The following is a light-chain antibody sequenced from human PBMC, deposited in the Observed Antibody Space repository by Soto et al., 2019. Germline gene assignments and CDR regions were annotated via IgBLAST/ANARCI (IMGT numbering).Light chain of an antibody. CDR1: QSVSSSY. CDR3: QQRNDWPLT. V-gene: IGKV3D-20*02. CDR2: DAS. J-gene: IGKJ5*01. Sequence: IGITHSPATLSLFAVEGAAPSCRASQSVSSSYLAWYQQKPGQAPRLLIYDASYRATGIPARFSGRGSGTDFTLTISSLEPEDFAVYYCQQRNDWPLTFGPGTRLEIK.